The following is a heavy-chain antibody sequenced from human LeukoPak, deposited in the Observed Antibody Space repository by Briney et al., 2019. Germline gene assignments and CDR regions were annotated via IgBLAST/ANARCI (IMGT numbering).Heavy chain of an antibody. CDR1: GASVSSGWYY. J-gene: IGHJ3*02. CDR2: IYFSGST. V-gene: IGHV4-31*03. Sequence: SQRVSPVCPVSGASVSSGWYYWTWIRQHPGKGLEWIGYIYFSGSTYYNPSLKSRVAISVDTSKNQFSLKLSSVTAADTAVYYCARVIEYCYESSGLYAFDMWGQGATVTVSS. CDR3: ARVIEYCYESSGLYAFDM. D-gene: IGHD3-22*01.